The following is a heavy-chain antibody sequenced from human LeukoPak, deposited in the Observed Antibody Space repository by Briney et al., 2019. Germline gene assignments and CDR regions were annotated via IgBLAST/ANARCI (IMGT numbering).Heavy chain of an antibody. D-gene: IGHD3-10*01. Sequence: SETLSLTCAVDGGSFSGFYWSWNRQPPGKGLEWIGEINHGVTTNYNTSLKSRATIAVDTSKNQLSLKLSAVTAADTAVYYCAREGKRRPYYGSGTYGMDVWGKGTTVTVSS. CDR2: INHGVTT. V-gene: IGHV4-34*01. J-gene: IGHJ6*04. CDR3: AREGKRRPYYGSGTYGMDV. CDR1: GGSFSGFY.